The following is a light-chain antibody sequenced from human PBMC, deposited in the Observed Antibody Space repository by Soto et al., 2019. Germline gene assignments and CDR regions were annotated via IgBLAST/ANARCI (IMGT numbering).Light chain of an antibody. CDR2: GAS. V-gene: IGKV3-20*01. CDR1: QNVTSRY. J-gene: IGKJ5*01. Sequence: EIVLTQSPGTLSLSPGERATLSCRASQNVTSRYLTWYQQKPGQAPRLLIYGASSRATGIPDRFSGSGSGTDFTLTISRLEPEDFAVYSCQQYGGSPPITFGQGTRLEIK. CDR3: QQYGGSPPIT.